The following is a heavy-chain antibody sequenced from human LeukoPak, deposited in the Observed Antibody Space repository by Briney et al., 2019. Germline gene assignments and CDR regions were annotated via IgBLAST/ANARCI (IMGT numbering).Heavy chain of an antibody. V-gene: IGHV1-69*06. Sequence: GSSVKVSCKASGGTFSSYAISWVRQAPGQGLEWMGGIIPIFGTANYAQKFQGRVTITADKSTSTAYMELSSLRSEDTAVYYCAAMGITGTTDAFDIWGQGTMVTVSS. CDR1: GGTFSSYA. J-gene: IGHJ3*02. CDR3: AAMGITGTTDAFDI. D-gene: IGHD1-14*01. CDR2: IIPIFGTA.